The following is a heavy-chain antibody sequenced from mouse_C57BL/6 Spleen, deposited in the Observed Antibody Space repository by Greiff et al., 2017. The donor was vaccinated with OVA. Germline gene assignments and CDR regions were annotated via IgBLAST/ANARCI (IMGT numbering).Heavy chain of an antibody. D-gene: IGHD2-4*01. J-gene: IGHJ4*01. CDR2: IYPSDSET. CDR1: GYTFTSYW. CDR3: ARGGDYDDAMDY. V-gene: IGHV1-61*01. Sequence: VQLQQPGAELVRPGSSVKLSCKASGYTFTSYWMDWVKQRPGQGLEWIGNIYPSDSETHYNQKFKDKATLTVDKSSSTAYMQLSSLTSEDSAVYYCARGGDYDDAMDYWGQGTSVTVSS.